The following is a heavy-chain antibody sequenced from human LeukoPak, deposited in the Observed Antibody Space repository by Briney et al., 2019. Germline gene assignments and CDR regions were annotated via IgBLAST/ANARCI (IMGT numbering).Heavy chain of an antibody. Sequence: PSETLSLTCAVYGGSFSGYYWCWLRQPPRKGLEWVGEINHSGSTNYNPSLTRRGTISVDTSKNQSPLNLSSVTAADTAVYYCARGRRNSGSYPSYWYFDLWGRGTLVTVSS. CDR2: INHSGST. J-gene: IGHJ2*01. CDR1: GGSFSGYY. CDR3: ARGRRNSGSYPSYWYFDL. V-gene: IGHV4-34*01. D-gene: IGHD1-26*01.